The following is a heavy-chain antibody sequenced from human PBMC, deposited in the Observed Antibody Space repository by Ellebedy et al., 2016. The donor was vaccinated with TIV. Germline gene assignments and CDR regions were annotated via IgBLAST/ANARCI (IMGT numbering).Heavy chain of an antibody. CDR2: ISYDGTYT. CDR3: ARDRVRHFDGRFDY. CDR1: GFTFSNYA. Sequence: PGGSLRLSCAASGFTFSNYALHWVRQAPGKGLEWVAIISYDGTYTYYADSVKGRFTISRDSFNNTLYLQMNSLRVEDTAVYYCARDRVRHFDGRFDYWGQGTLVAVSS. V-gene: IGHV3-30*01. J-gene: IGHJ4*02. D-gene: IGHD3-9*01.